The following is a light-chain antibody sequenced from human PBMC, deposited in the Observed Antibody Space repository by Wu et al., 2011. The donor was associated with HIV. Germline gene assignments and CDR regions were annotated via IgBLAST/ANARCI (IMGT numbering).Light chain of an antibody. CDR1: QGVSGNY. CDR2: GTF. CDR3: QEYGDSPPYT. J-gene: IGKJ2*01. V-gene: IGKV3-20*01. Sequence: DIVLTQSPGILSLSPGERATLSCRASQGVSGNYLAWYQQKPGQAPRLLIYGTFSRAAGVPDRFSGSGSGTDFTLTINRLEPEDFAVYYCQEYGDSPPYTFGQGTQAGDQ.